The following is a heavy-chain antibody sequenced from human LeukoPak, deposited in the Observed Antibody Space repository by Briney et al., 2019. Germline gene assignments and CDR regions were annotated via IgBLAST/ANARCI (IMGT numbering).Heavy chain of an antibody. CDR1: GFTFSNFD. CDR3: VRSPTYYNMDV. J-gene: IGHJ6*03. Sequence: GGSLRLFCGASGFTFSNFDVLCVRQAPGKGLEWLAVISYDGTNKYYADFVKGRFTISRDHSQSTVDLQMNTLGGADTAVYYCVRSPTYYNMDVWGKGTTVTVSS. V-gene: IGHV3-30*03. CDR2: ISYDGTNK.